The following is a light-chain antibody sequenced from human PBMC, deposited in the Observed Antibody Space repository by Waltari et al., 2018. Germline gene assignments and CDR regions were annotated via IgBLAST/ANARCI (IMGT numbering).Light chain of an antibody. V-gene: IGKV2-28*01. CDR3: MQALHTPFT. J-gene: IGKJ3*01. Sequence: IAMPQSPLSLPVTPGEADSISHRPRQSLLHRDGYNYLDWYLQKPGQSPHLLIYWGSTRASGVPDRFSGSGSGTDFTLEISRVEADDVGIYYCMQALHTPFTFGPGTTVDFK. CDR2: WGS. CDR1: QSLLHRDGYNY.